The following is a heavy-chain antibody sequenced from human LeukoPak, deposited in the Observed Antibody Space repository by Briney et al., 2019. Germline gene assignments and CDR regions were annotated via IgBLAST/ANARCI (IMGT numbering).Heavy chain of an antibody. CDR1: GGTFSSYA. CDR3: ARDGIVDTAMARAFDI. Sequence: SVKVSCKASGGTFSSYAISWVRQAPGQGLEWMGGIIPIFGTANYAQKFQGRVTITADKSTSTAYMELSSLRSEDTAVYYCARDGIVDTAMARAFDIRGQGTMVTVSS. J-gene: IGHJ3*02. D-gene: IGHD5-18*01. V-gene: IGHV1-69*06. CDR2: IIPIFGTA.